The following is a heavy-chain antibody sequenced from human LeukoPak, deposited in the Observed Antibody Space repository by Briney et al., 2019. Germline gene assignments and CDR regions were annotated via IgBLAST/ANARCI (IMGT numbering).Heavy chain of an antibody. CDR3: ASQWYYYDSSGLDAFDI. V-gene: IGHV4-61*02. CDR2: IYTSGST. J-gene: IGHJ3*02. CDR1: GGSISSGSYY. D-gene: IGHD3-22*01. Sequence: PSETLSLTCTVSGGSISSGSYYWSWIRQPAGKGLEWIGRIYTSGSTNYNPSLKSRVTISVDTSKNQFSLKLSSVTAADTAMYYCASQWYYYDSSGLDAFDIWGQGTMVTVSS.